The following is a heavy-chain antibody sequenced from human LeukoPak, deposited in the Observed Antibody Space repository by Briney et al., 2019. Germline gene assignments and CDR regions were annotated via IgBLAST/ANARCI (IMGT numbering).Heavy chain of an antibody. CDR3: ARADYVWGSYRPELYYFDY. D-gene: IGHD3-16*02. J-gene: IGHJ4*02. CDR1: GGSISSSSYY. CDR2: IYYSGST. Sequence: SETLSLTCTVSGGSISSSSYYWGWIRQPPGKGLEWIGSIYYSGSTYYNPSLKSRVTISVDTSKNQFSLKLSSVTAADTAVYYCARADYVWGSYRPELYYFDYWGQGTLVTVSS. V-gene: IGHV4-39*01.